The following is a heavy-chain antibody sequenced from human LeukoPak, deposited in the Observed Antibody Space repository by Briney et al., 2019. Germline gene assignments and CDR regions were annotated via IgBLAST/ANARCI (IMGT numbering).Heavy chain of an antibody. Sequence: GGSLRLSCAASGFTFSSYAMSWVRQAPGKGLEWVSAISGSGGSTYYADSVKGRFTISGDNSKNTLYLQMNGLRAEDTAVYYCAKYPYYDFWSGQDYWGQGTLVTVSS. CDR2: ISGSGGST. CDR1: GFTFSSYA. J-gene: IGHJ4*02. CDR3: AKYPYYDFWSGQDY. V-gene: IGHV3-23*01. D-gene: IGHD3-3*01.